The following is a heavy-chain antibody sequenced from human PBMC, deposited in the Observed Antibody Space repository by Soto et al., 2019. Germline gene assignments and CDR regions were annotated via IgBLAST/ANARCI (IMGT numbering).Heavy chain of an antibody. CDR3: ARGESGYSYVDY. CDR1: GYTFIRFA. V-gene: IGHV1-3*01. Sequence: ASVKVSCKASGYTFIRFAVHWVRQAPGQSLQWMGWIDAGNGRTKYSQYFQGRVTITRDTSATTAHLELSNLRSEDTAIYYCARGESGYSYVDYWGQGTLVTVSS. D-gene: IGHD5-18*01. J-gene: IGHJ4*02. CDR2: IDAGNGRT.